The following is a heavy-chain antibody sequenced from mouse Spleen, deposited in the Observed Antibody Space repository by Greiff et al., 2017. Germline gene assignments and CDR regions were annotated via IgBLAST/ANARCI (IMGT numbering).Heavy chain of an antibody. CDR3: ARGDGNYGSFDV. CDR2: ISDGGSYT. Sequence: EVQLQQSGGGLVRPGGSLKLSCAASGFTFSDYYMYWVRQTPEKRLEWVATISDGGSYTYYPDSVKGRFTISRDNAKNNLYLQMSSLKSEDTAMYYCARGDGNYGSFDVWGAGTTVTVSS. J-gene: IGHJ1*01. D-gene: IGHD2-1*01. V-gene: IGHV5-4*02. CDR1: GFTFSDYY.